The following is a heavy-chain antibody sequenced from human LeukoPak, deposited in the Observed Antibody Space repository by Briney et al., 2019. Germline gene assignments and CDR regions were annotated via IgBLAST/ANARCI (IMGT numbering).Heavy chain of an antibody. CDR3: ARDNRPITIFGVVTPNYYYYYGMDV. CDR1: GYTFSNYA. Sequence: ASVKVSCKASGYTFSNYAISWVRQAPGQGLEWMGWISAYNGNTNYAQKLQGRVTMTTDTSTSTAYMGLRSLRPDDTAVYYCARDNRPITIFGVVTPNYYYYYGMDVWGQGTTVTVSS. CDR2: ISAYNGNT. J-gene: IGHJ6*02. D-gene: IGHD3-3*01. V-gene: IGHV1-18*01.